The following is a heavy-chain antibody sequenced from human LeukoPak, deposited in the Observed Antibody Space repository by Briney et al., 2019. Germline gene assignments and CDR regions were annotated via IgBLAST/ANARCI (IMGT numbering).Heavy chain of an antibody. CDR2: ISSSSSTI. V-gene: IGHV3-48*01. CDR3: ARDRHKYNYDSGGYPPY. Sequence: GGSLRLSCAASGFTFSSYSVLWVRQAPGKGLEWVSYISSSSSTIYYADSVKGRFTISRDNAKNSLYLQMNTLRAEDTAVYYCARDRHKYNYDSGGYPPYWGQGTLVTVSS. CDR1: GFTFSSYS. D-gene: IGHD3-22*01. J-gene: IGHJ4*02.